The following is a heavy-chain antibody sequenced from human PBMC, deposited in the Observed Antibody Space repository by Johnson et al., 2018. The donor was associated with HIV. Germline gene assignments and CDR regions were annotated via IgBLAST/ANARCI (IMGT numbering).Heavy chain of an antibody. CDR2: IRYDGSNK. CDR1: GFTFSSYG. Sequence: QVQLVESGGGLVQPGGSLRLSCAASGFTFSSYGMHWVRQAPGKGLEWVAFIRYDGSNKYYADSVKGRFTISRDNSKNTLYLQMNSLRAEDTAVYYCAWDYYDSSGAFDIWGQGTMVTVSS. D-gene: IGHD3-22*01. CDR3: AWDYYDSSGAFDI. J-gene: IGHJ3*02. V-gene: IGHV3-30*02.